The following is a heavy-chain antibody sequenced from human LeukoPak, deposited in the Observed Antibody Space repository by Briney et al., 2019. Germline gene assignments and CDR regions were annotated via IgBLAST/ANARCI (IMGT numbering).Heavy chain of an antibody. CDR3: AGSRYPEPQDLNY. Sequence: GGSLRLSCAASGFDFNIYEMNWVRQAPGKGLEWVSYIRADGATIYYADSVKGRFTISRDTMKSSLHLQMSSLRAKDTAVYYCAGSRYPEPQDLNYWDQGTLVIVS. V-gene: IGHV3-48*03. CDR1: GFDFNIYE. J-gene: IGHJ4*02. CDR2: IRADGATI. D-gene: IGHD3-10*01.